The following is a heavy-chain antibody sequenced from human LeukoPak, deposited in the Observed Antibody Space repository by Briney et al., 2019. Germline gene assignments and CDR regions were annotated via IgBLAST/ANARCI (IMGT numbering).Heavy chain of an antibody. CDR2: ISSNGGST. Sequence: GGSLRLSCAASGFTFSSYAMHWVRQAPGKGLEYVSAISSNGGSTYYANSVKGRFTISRDNSENTLYLQMGSLRAEDMAVYYCARAKGELTGAFDIWGQGTMVTVSS. CDR3: ARAKGELTGAFDI. J-gene: IGHJ3*02. V-gene: IGHV3-64*01. CDR1: GFTFSSYA. D-gene: IGHD1-26*01.